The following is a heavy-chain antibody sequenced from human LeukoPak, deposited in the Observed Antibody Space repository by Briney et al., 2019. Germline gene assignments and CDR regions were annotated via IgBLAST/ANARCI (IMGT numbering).Heavy chain of an antibody. D-gene: IGHD2-15*01. CDR3: ARAVGYCSGGSCSGDWFDP. J-gene: IGHJ5*02. CDR1: GFTFSSYA. Sequence: GGSLRLSCAASGFTFSSYAMSWVRQAPGKGLEWVSGISGSGGSTYYADSVKGRFTISRDNSKNTLYLQMNSLRAEDTAVYYCARAVGYCSGGSCSGDWFDPWGQGTLVTVSS. V-gene: IGHV3-23*01. CDR2: ISGSGGST.